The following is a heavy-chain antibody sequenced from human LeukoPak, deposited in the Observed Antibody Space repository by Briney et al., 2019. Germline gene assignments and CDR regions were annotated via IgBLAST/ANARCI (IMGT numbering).Heavy chain of an antibody. CDR2: IFHSGST. CDR1: GGSISSNNW. Sequence: SETLSLTCVVSGGSISSNNWWTWVRQPPGKGLEWIGEIFHSGSTNYNPSLKSRVTISVDKSKNQFSLRLSSVTAADTAVYYCARVLSGSNFDSWGHGTLVTVSS. D-gene: IGHD3-22*01. CDR3: ARVLSGSNFDS. V-gene: IGHV4-4*02. J-gene: IGHJ4*01.